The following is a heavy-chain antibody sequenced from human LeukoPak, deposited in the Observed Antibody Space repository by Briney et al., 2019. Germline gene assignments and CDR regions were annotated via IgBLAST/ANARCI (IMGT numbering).Heavy chain of an antibody. V-gene: IGHV3-23*01. CDR2: ISGGGTYT. Sequence: GGSLRLSCAASGFTFSSYAMSWVRQAPGRGLEWVSGISGGGTYTYNADSVRGRFTISRDNSRNTLYLQMDTLRAEDTAIYYCAKDASTVTTFDAFDIWGQGTMVTVSS. D-gene: IGHD4-17*01. CDR1: GFTFSSYA. CDR3: AKDASTVTTFDAFDI. J-gene: IGHJ3*02.